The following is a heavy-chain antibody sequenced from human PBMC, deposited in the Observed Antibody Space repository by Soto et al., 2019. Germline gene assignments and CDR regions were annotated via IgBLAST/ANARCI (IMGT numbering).Heavy chain of an antibody. V-gene: IGHV4-59*01. Sequence: QVQLQESGPGLVKPSETLSLTCTVSGGSISSYYWSWIRQPPGKGLEWIGYIYYSRSTNYNPSLKSRVTISVDTSKNQFSLKLSSVTAADTAVYYFAGGGRRRWFDPWGQGTLVTVSS. CDR3: AGGGRRRWFDP. D-gene: IGHD2-15*01. CDR1: GGSISSYY. CDR2: IYYSRST. J-gene: IGHJ5*02.